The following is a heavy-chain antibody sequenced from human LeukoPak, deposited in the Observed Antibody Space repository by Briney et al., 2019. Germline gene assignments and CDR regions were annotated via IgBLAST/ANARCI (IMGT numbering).Heavy chain of an antibody. CDR1: GYSFTSNW. D-gene: IGHD1-1*01. CDR3: ARQPEGTWFDP. V-gene: IGHV5-10-1*01. Sequence: GESLKISCKGSGYSFTSNWISWVRQMSGKGLEWMGRIDPSDSYTNYSPSFQGHVTISADKSISTAYLQWSSLKASDTAMYYCARQPEGTWFDPWGQGTLVTVSS. J-gene: IGHJ5*02. CDR2: IDPSDSYT.